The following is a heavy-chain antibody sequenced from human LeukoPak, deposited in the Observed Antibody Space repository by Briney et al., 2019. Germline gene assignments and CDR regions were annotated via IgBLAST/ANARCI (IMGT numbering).Heavy chain of an antibody. J-gene: IGHJ4*02. CDR2: ISDIGSI. CDR1: GGSISSYY. D-gene: IGHD2/OR15-2a*01. Sequence: SETLSLTCTVSGGSISSYYWSWIRQPPGKGLEWIAHISDIGSINYNPSLKSRVAISLDTSKNQFSLKLSSVTAADTAVYYCAGHHPRNTVDFWGQGTLVTVSS. V-gene: IGHV4-59*08. CDR3: AGHHPRNTVDF.